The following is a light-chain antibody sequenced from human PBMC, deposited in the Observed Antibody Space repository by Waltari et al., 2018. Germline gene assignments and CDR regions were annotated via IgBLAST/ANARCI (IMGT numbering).Light chain of an antibody. Sequence: QAGLTQPPSVSRGLSQTATLTCTGNSNDVGDLGAAWLQQRPGHPPTLLSYRNNNRPSGISERFSASRSGNTASLTITGLQPEDEADYYCSSWDRRFPGYIFGTGTKVTVL. V-gene: IGLV10-54*04. J-gene: IGLJ1*01. CDR2: RNN. CDR3: SSWDRRFPGYI. CDR1: SNDVGDLG.